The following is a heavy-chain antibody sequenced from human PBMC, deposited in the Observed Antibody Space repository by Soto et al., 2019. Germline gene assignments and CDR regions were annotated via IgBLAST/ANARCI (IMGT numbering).Heavy chain of an antibody. V-gene: IGHV1-18*01. J-gene: IGHJ4*02. CDR2: ISAHNGNT. D-gene: IGHD1-1*01. CDR3: ARGRYGDY. CDR1: GYIFTDYG. Sequence: QVHLVKSGAEVKKPGASVKVSCKGSGYIFTDYGIAWVRQAPGQGLEWVGWISAHNGNTEYAQKLQGRVTVTRDTSTSTAYMELRSLRSDDTAVYYCARGRYGDYWGQGALVTVSS.